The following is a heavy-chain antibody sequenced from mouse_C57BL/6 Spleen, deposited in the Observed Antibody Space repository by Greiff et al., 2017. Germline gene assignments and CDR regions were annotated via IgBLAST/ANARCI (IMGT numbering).Heavy chain of an antibody. Sequence: VQLQQSGPELVKPGASVKISCKASGYTFTDYYMNWVKQSHGKSLEWIGDINPNNGGTSYNQKFKGKATLTVDKYSSTAYMELRSLTSEDSAVYYCARSDYYYAMDYWGQGTSVTVSS. CDR2: INPNNGGT. D-gene: IGHD2-4*01. CDR3: ARSDYYYAMDY. V-gene: IGHV1-26*01. CDR1: GYTFTDYY. J-gene: IGHJ4*01.